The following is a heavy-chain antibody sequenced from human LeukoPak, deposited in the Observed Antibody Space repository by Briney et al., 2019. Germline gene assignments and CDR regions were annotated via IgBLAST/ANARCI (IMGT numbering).Heavy chain of an antibody. Sequence: LETLSLTCTVSGGSISSYYWSWIRQPPGKGLEWIGYIYYSGSTNYNPSLKSRVTISVDTSKNQFPLKLSSVTAADTAVYYCARAYCSSTSCYGWGMDVWGQGTTVTVSS. CDR1: GGSISSYY. V-gene: IGHV4-59*01. J-gene: IGHJ6*02. D-gene: IGHD2-2*01. CDR2: IYYSGST. CDR3: ARAYCSSTSCYGWGMDV.